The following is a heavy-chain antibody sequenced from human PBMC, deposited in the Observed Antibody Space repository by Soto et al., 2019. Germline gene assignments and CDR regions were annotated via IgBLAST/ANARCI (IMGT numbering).Heavy chain of an antibody. CDR2: ISGGGGGT. D-gene: IGHD2-15*01. Sequence: EVQLLESGGGLVQPGGSLRLSCAASGFTFSRYAMGWVRQAPGKGLEWVSAISGGGGGTYYADSVKGRFTISRDNSKNTLYLQKNSVIAEAAAVYYCAKGPRRGLLGWFDPWGQGTLVSVAS. CDR3: AKGPRRGLLGWFDP. V-gene: IGHV3-23*01. J-gene: IGHJ5*02. CDR1: GFTFSRYA.